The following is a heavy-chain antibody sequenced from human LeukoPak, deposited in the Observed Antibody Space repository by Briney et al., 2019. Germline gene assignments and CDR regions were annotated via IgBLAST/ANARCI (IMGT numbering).Heavy chain of an antibody. Sequence: GGSLRLSCAASTFTFSYFSMHWVRQAPGKGLEWVAVISNDGSNRYYTESVKGRFTISRDNSKNTLYLQMSSLRAEDTAVYYCAKDLSRAHYYGMDVWGQGTTVTVSS. CDR2: ISNDGSNR. CDR1: TFTFSYFS. V-gene: IGHV3-30*18. CDR3: AKDLSRAHYYGMDV. J-gene: IGHJ6*02.